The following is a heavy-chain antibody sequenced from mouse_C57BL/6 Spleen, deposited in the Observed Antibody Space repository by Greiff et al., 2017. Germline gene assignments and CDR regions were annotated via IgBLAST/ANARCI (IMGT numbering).Heavy chain of an antibody. V-gene: IGHV1-18*01. CDR2: INPNNGGT. CDR3: ARLGITTVVATGFDY. Sequence: EVQLQQSGPELVKPGASVKIPCKASGYTFTDYNMDWVKQSHGKSLDWIGDINPNNGGTIYNQKFKGKATLTVDKSSSTAYMELRSLTSEDTAVYYCARLGITTVVATGFDYWGQGTTLTVSS. CDR1: GYTFTDYN. D-gene: IGHD1-1*01. J-gene: IGHJ2*01.